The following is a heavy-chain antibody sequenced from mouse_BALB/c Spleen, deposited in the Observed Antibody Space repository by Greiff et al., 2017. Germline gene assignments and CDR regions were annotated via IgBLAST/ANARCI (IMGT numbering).Heavy chain of an antibody. CDR3: ARRGATITTGAMDY. D-gene: IGHD1-1*01. J-gene: IGHJ4*01. V-gene: IGHV1-53*01. Sequence: VQLQQSGAELVKPGASVKLSCKASGYTFTSYYMYWVKQRPGQGLEWIGEINPSNGGTNFNEKFKSKATLTVDKSSSTAYMELSSLTSEDAAVFYCARRGATITTGAMDYWGQGTSVTVSS. CDR1: GYTFTSYY. CDR2: INPSNGGT.